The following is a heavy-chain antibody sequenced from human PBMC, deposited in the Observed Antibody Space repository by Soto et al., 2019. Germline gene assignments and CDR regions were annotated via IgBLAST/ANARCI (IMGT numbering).Heavy chain of an antibody. CDR3: ARPYYDILTGYYYFDY. J-gene: IGHJ4*02. CDR1: GGSISSSSYY. D-gene: IGHD3-9*01. Sequence: QLQLQESGPGLVKPSETLSLTCIVSGGSISSSSYYWGWIRQPPGKGLEWIGNIYYSGRTYYNPSLKSRVTISVDTSKNQFSLKLSSVTAADTAVYYCARPYYDILTGYYYFDYWGQGTLVTVSS. CDR2: IYYSGRT. V-gene: IGHV4-39*01.